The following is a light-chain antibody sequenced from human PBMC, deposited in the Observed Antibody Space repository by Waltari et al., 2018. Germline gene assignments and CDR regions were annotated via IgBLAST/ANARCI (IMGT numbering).Light chain of an antibody. V-gene: IGLV3-21*04. CDR3: LVWHSTIDHQGV. Sequence: SYVVTPSPSVSVAPGATARITCGGDHSGSKSVHWSQQRPGQAPELVISYDSDRPSGIPERFSGSNSGNTATLTISWVEAEDEADYYCLVWHSTIDHQGVFGGGTKLTVL. CDR1: HSGSKS. CDR2: YDS. J-gene: IGLJ2*01.